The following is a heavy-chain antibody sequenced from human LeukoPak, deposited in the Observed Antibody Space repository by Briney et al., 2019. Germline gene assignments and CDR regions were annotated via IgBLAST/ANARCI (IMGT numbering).Heavy chain of an antibody. D-gene: IGHD6-13*01. CDR3: ARVGIAAANYDY. V-gene: IGHV1-69*13. J-gene: IGHJ4*02. Sequence: SVKVSCTASGGTFSSYAISWVRQAPGQGLEWMGGIIPIFGTANYAQKFQGRVTITADESTSTAYMELSSLRSEDTAVYYCARVGIAAANYDYWGQGTLVTVSS. CDR2: IIPIFGTA. CDR1: GGTFSSYA.